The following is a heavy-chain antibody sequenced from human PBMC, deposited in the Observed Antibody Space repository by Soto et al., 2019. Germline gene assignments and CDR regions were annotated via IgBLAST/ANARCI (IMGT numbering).Heavy chain of an antibody. D-gene: IGHD4-17*01. J-gene: IGHJ4*02. Sequence: ASVKVSCKVSGNTLSGLPMHWVRQAPGKGLEWMGSLDYEEGERNFAHRFQGGVTVTEDTSTDTAYMDLSSLKSEDTAVYYCAAGVTTFDYWRQRTLVTVSS. CDR3: AAGVTTFDY. V-gene: IGHV1-24*01. CDR2: LDYEEGER. CDR1: GNTLSGLP.